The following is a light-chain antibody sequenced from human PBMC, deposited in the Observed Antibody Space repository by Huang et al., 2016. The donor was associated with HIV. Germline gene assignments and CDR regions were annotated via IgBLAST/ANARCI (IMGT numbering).Light chain of an antibody. CDR3: QQYGTSTST. Sequence: EIVLTQSPGTLSLSPGERATLSCRASQSVSSSHLAWDQQKAGQSPRLLIYGASSRASGTPNRFSGSGSGTDFTLTISRLDPEDFAVYYCQQYGTSTSTFGQGTRVEVK. J-gene: IGKJ1*01. CDR2: GAS. V-gene: IGKV3-20*01. CDR1: QSVSSSH.